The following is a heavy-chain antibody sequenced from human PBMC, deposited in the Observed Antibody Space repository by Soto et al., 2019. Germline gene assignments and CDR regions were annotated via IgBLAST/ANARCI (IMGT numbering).Heavy chain of an antibody. CDR1: GFFFSAYG. CDR2: IYYDGNNK. D-gene: IGHD4-17*01. V-gene: IGHV3-33*01. J-gene: IGHJ4*02. CDR3: ARVGGTVTSDY. Sequence: QVQLVESGGGVVQPGRSLRLSCAASGFFFSAYGMHWVRQAPGKGLEWVAMIYYDGNNKYYADSVKGRFTISRDNSKNTLYLQMYCRRVEDTAVYYCARVGGTVTSDYWGQGTLVIVCS.